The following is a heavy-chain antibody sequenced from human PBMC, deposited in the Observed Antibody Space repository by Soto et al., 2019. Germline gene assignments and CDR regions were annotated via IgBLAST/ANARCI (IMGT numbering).Heavy chain of an antibody. V-gene: IGHV3-49*03. CDR2: IRSKAYGGTT. CDR3: TMIVVAAYGNYYYGMDV. Sequence: GGSLRLSCTASGFTFGDYAMSWFRQAPGKGLEWVGFIRSKAYGGTTEYAASVKGRFTISRDDSKSIAYLQMNSLKTEDTAVYYCTMIVVAAYGNYYYGMDVWGQGTTVTVSS. CDR1: GFTFGDYA. J-gene: IGHJ6*02. D-gene: IGHD3-22*01.